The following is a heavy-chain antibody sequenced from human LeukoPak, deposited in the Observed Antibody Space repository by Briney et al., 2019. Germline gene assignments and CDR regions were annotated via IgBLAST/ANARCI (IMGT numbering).Heavy chain of an antibody. CDR2: ISGSGGST. D-gene: IGHD3-3*01. CDR3: AKAVPYYDFWSGYQYYFDY. Sequence: PGGSLRLSCAASGFTFSSYAMSWVRQAPGKGLEWVSAISGSGGSTYYADSVKGRFTISRDNSKNTLYLQMNSLRAEDTAVYYCAKAVPYYDFWSGYQYYFDYWGQGALVTVSS. J-gene: IGHJ4*02. CDR1: GFTFSSYA. V-gene: IGHV3-23*01.